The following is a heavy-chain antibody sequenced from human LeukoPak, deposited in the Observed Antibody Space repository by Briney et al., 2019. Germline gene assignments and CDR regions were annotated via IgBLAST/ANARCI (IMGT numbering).Heavy chain of an antibody. D-gene: IGHD2-15*01. Sequence: ASVKVSCKASGYTFNTYGITWVRQAPGQGLEWMGWISGYNGKTKYAQKLQDRVTMTTDTSTTTAYMELRSLRSDDTAVYYCARAGAVVVNWFDPWGQGTLVTVSS. J-gene: IGHJ5*02. V-gene: IGHV1-18*01. CDR2: ISGYNGKT. CDR3: ARAGAVVVNWFDP. CDR1: GYTFNTYG.